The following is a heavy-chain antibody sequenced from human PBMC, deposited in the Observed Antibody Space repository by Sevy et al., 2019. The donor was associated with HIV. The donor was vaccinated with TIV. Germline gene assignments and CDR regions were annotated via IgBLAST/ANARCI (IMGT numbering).Heavy chain of an antibody. D-gene: IGHD3-3*01. CDR1: GGSISSSSYY. V-gene: IGHV4-39*01. Sequence: SETLSLTCTVSGGSISSSSYYWGWIRQPPGKGLEWIGSIYYSGSTYYNSSLKSRVTISVDTSKNQCSLKLSSVTAADTAVYYCASQPLRSLSPFDYWGQGTLVTVSS. J-gene: IGHJ4*02. CDR2: IYYSGST. CDR3: ASQPLRSLSPFDY.